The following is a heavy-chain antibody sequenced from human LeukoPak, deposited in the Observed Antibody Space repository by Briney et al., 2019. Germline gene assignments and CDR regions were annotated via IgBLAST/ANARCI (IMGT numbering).Heavy chain of an antibody. V-gene: IGHV3-23*01. J-gene: IGHJ4*02. Sequence: GGSLRLSCAVSGFPVSSYAMGWVRQAPGKGLEWVSSILMTVGTTWYADSVKGRFTISRDDSENTLYLQMTSLRAEDTALYYCAEFPNTGWYFGSWGQGTLVTVSS. CDR2: ILMTVGTT. CDR3: AEFPNTGWYFGS. D-gene: IGHD6-19*01. CDR1: GFPVSSYA.